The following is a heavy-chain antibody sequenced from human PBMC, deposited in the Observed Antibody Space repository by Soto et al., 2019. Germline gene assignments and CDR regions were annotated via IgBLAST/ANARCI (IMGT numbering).Heavy chain of an antibody. D-gene: IGHD1-1*01. CDR3: ARHAERQLLYFDY. J-gene: IGHJ4*02. V-gene: IGHV4-59*08. Sequence: SETLSLTCTVSGGSISTYYWSWIRQPPGKGLEWIAYIHYSGNTNYNPSLKSRVTISIDTSKNQFSLTLSSVTAADTAIYYCARHAERQLLYFDYWGQGTLLTVS. CDR1: GGSISTYY. CDR2: IHYSGNT.